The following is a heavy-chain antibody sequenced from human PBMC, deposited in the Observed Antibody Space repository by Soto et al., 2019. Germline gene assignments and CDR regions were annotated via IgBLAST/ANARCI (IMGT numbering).Heavy chain of an antibody. CDR3: TTGDTIFLDSTDV. D-gene: IGHD3-9*01. Sequence: GGSLRLSCAASGFTFSNAWMNWVRQAPGKGLEWVGRIKSKTDGGTTDYAAPVKGRFTISRDDSKNTLDLQMNSLKTEDTAVYYCTTGDTIFLDSTDVWGQGTTVTVSS. J-gene: IGHJ6*02. CDR2: IKSKTDGGTT. V-gene: IGHV3-15*07. CDR1: GFTFSNAW.